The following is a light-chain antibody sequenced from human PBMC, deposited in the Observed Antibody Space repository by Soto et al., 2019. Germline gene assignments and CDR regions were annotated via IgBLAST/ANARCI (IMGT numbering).Light chain of an antibody. Sequence: IVFTQSPATLTLYPGERATLSCRASQSVSSYLAWYQQKPGQAPRLLIYDASNRATGIPARFSGSGSGTDFTLTISNLEPEDFAVYYCQQRSNWPITFGQGTRLEIK. CDR1: QSVSSY. V-gene: IGKV3-11*01. CDR3: QQRSNWPIT. CDR2: DAS. J-gene: IGKJ5*01.